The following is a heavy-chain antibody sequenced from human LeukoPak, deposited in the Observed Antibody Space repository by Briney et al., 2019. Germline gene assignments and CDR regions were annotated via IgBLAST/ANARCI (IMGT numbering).Heavy chain of an antibody. CDR2: IYTSGST. J-gene: IGHJ6*03. CDR3: ARLVAARFYCYYMDV. D-gene: IGHD2-15*01. CDR1: GGSISSYY. V-gene: IGHV4-4*09. Sequence: SETLSLTCTVSGGSISSYYWSWIRQPPGKGLEWIGYIYTSGSTNYNPSLKSRVTISVDTSKNQFSLKLSSVTAADTAVYYCARLVAARFYCYYMDVWGKGTTVTVSS.